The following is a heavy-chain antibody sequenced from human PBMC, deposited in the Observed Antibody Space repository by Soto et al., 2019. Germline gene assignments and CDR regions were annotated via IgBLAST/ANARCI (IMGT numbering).Heavy chain of an antibody. Sequence: SETLSLTCAVSSGSISSSNWWSWVRQPPGKGLEWIGEIYHSGSTNYNPSLKSRVTISVDKSKNQFSLKLSSVTAADTAVYYCARESGAEGSSWYIWNYYYMDVWGKGTTVTVSS. CDR1: SGSISSSNW. D-gene: IGHD6-13*01. CDR3: ARESGAEGSSWYIWNYYYMDV. J-gene: IGHJ6*03. V-gene: IGHV4-4*02. CDR2: IYHSGST.